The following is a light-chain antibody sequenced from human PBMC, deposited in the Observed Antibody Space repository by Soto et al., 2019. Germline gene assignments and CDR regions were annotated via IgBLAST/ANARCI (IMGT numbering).Light chain of an antibody. Sequence: EIVLTQSPSTLSLSPGERATLSCRASQSVSRYLAWYRQKPGQAPELLIYEASNRSTGTPARLSGGGSGTDFTLTISSIEREEFAVYFCQQRRKWPLTFGGGTKVEIK. CDR2: EAS. CDR3: QQRRKWPLT. J-gene: IGKJ4*01. CDR1: QSVSRY. V-gene: IGKV3-11*01.